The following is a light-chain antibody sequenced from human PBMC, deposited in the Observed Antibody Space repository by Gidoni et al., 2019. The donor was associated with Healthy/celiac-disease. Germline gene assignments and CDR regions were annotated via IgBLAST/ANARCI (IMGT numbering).Light chain of an antibody. Sequence: DIVMTKCQDSLSVSLGERATITCKSSQRVLYSSNNQHYLAWYQQQPGPPPKLLIYLASTRDSGVPARFSGSGSGTDFTLTISSLQAEDVAFSYCQQYYNSPYTFGHGTKLEIK. CDR1: QRVLYSSNNQHY. CDR2: LAS. CDR3: QQYYNSPYT. V-gene: IGKV4-1*01. J-gene: IGKJ2*01.